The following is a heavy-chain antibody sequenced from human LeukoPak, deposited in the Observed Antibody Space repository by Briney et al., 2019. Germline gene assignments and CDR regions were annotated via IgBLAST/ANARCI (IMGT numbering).Heavy chain of an antibody. Sequence: PGGSLRLSCVASGFTFSTYSMNWVRQAPGKGLEWVSYIGTSSNIYYTDSVKGRFTISRDNAKNSLYLQMNSLRAEDTAIYYCARFEYSYGYGDGFDIWGQGTMVTVSS. CDR3: ARFEYSYGYGDGFDI. V-gene: IGHV3-48*01. CDR2: IGTSSNI. CDR1: GFTFSTYS. D-gene: IGHD5-18*01. J-gene: IGHJ3*02.